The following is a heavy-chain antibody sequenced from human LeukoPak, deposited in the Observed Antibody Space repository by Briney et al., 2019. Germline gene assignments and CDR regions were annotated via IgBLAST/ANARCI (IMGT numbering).Heavy chain of an antibody. D-gene: IGHD3-10*01. J-gene: IGHJ5*02. CDR3: AVRAITMVRGIIKDWFDP. V-gene: IGHV3-21*01. Sequence: PGGSLRLSCAASGFTFSSYSMNWVRQAPGKGLEWVSSISSSSSYIYYADSVKGRFTISRDSAKNSLYLQMNSLRAEDTAVYYCAVRAITMVRGIIKDWFDPWGQGTLVTVSS. CDR2: ISSSSSYI. CDR1: GFTFSSYS.